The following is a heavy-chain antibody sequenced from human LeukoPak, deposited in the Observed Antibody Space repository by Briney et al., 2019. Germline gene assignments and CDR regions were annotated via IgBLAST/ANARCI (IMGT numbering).Heavy chain of an antibody. CDR3: ARDLFWSGEIDY. J-gene: IGHJ4*02. CDR2: MNPNSGNT. CDR1: GYTFTSYD. D-gene: IGHD3-3*01. Sequence: ASVKVSCKASGYTFTSYDINWVRQATGQGLEWMGWMNPNSGNTGYAQKFQGRVTMTRDTSTSTVYMELSSLRSEDTAVYYCARDLFWSGEIDYWGQGTLVTVSS. V-gene: IGHV1-8*01.